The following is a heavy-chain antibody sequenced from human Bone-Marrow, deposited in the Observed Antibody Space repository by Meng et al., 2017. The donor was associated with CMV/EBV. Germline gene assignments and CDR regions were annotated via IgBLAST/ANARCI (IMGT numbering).Heavy chain of an antibody. CDR3: ARCSSTSWGGNV. J-gene: IGHJ6*02. CDR2: INPNSGGT. D-gene: IGHD2-2*01. CDR1: GYTFTGYY. V-gene: IGHV1-2*02. Sequence: ASVKVSYKASGYTFTGYYMHWVRQAPGQGLEWMGWINPNSGGTNYAQKFQGRVTMTRDRSISTAYMELSRLRSDDTAVYYCARCSSTSWGGNVWGQGTTVTVSS.